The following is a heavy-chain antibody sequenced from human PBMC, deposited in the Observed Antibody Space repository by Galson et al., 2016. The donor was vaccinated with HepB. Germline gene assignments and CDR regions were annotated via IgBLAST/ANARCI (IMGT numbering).Heavy chain of an antibody. J-gene: IGHJ4*02. V-gene: IGHV3-74*01. Sequence: SLRLSCAASGFTFSSHFMHWVRQAPGKGLVWVSRIRRDHYNTDSADTVKGRVTISRDNAKNIQYLQMNILTVDDTAMYYCVRDNRGLGDFWGRGTLVTVSS. CDR1: GFTFSSHF. D-gene: IGHD1-14*01. CDR2: IRRDHYNT. CDR3: VRDNRGLGDF.